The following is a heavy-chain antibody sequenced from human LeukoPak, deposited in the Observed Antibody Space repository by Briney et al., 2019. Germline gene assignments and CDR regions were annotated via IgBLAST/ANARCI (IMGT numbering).Heavy chain of an antibody. Sequence: ASVKVSCKASGGTFSSYAISWVRQAPGQGLEWMGGIIPIFGTANYAQKFQGRVTITTDESTSTAYMELSSLRSEDTAVYYCARGFGYCSSTSCPQSIYYYYMDVWGKGTTVTVSS. CDR1: GGTFSSYA. V-gene: IGHV1-69*05. CDR2: IIPIFGTA. J-gene: IGHJ6*03. CDR3: ARGFGYCSSTSCPQSIYYYYMDV. D-gene: IGHD2-2*03.